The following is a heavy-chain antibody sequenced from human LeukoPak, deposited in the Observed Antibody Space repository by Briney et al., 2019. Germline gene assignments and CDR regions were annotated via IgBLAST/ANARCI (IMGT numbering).Heavy chain of an antibody. CDR2: ISAYNGNT. J-gene: IGHJ4*02. V-gene: IGHV1-18*01. D-gene: IGHD3-10*01. CDR3: ARDSLTYYYGSGSSPGDY. CDR1: GYTFISYG. Sequence: ASVKVSCKASGYTFISYGISWVRQAPGQGLEWMGWISAYNGNTNYAQKLQGRVTMTTDTSTSTAYMELRSLRSDDTAVYYCARDSLTYYYGSGSSPGDYWGQGTLVTVSS.